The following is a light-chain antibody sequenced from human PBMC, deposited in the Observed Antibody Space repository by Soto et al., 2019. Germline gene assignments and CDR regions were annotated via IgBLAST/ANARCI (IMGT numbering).Light chain of an antibody. CDR3: RQSDSTPPLT. Sequence: DIXMTQSPSXLSXSXXXRVTIXCRASQSISSYLNWYQPKPGKAHKLLISAASSLQSGGPSRFNASATGPSFHLTIYRPQPYHFATSYWRQSDSTPPLTIGGGTKVEIK. J-gene: IGKJ4*01. CDR2: AAS. CDR1: QSISSY. V-gene: IGKV1-39*01.